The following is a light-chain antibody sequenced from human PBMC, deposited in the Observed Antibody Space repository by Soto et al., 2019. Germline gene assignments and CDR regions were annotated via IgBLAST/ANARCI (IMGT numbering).Light chain of an antibody. V-gene: IGKV3-11*01. CDR2: DAS. Sequence: EIVLTQSTATLSLSPGERATLSCRASQSVSSYLAWYQQKPSQAPRLLIYDASNRATGIPARFSGSGSGTDFTLTISSLEPEDFAVYYCQQRSNWLVTFGQGTKLEIK. J-gene: IGKJ2*01. CDR1: QSVSSY. CDR3: QQRSNWLVT.